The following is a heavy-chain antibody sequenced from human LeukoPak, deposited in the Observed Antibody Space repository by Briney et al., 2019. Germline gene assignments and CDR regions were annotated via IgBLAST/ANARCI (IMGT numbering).Heavy chain of an antibody. CDR2: ISYDGSNK. CDR1: GFTFSSYA. V-gene: IGHV3-30-3*01. J-gene: IGHJ5*02. CDR3: ARWADIVVVPAALRGSWFDP. Sequence: GGSLRLSYAASGFTFSSYAMHWVRQAPGKGLEWVAVISYDGSNKYYADSVKGRFTISRDNSKNTLYLQMNSLRAEDTAVYYCARWADIVVVPAALRGSWFDPWGQGTLVTVSS. D-gene: IGHD2-2*01.